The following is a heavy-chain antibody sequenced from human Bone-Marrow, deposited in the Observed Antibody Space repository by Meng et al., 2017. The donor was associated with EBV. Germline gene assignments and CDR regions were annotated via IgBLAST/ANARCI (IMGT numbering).Heavy chain of an antibody. CDR3: ARSPGSSGWNYYFDY. V-gene: IGHV4-61*01. D-gene: IGHD6-19*01. CDR2: IYYSGST. Sequence: VQLQESGPGLVKPSEXLSVTCTXSGGSLNSGTYYWSWIRQPPGKGLEWIGYIYYSGSTNYNPSLKSRVTISVDRSKNQFSLKLSSVTAADTAVYYCARSPGSSGWNYYFDYGGHGTLVTVSS. CDR1: GGSLNSGTYY. J-gene: IGHJ4*01.